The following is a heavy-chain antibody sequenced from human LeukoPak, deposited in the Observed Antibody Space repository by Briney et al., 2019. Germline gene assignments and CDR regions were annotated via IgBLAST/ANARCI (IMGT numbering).Heavy chain of an antibody. CDR1: GFTFSSYA. CDR3: ARDLRRHIVVVTAIRYYYYGMDV. V-gene: IGHV3-30-3*01. Sequence: GRSLRLSCAASGFTFSSYAMHWVRQAPGKGLEWVGVISYDGSNKYYADSVKGRFTISRDNSKNTLYLKMNSLRAEDTAVYYCARDLRRHIVVVTAIRYYYYGMDVWGQGTTVTVSS. CDR2: ISYDGSNK. D-gene: IGHD2-21*02. J-gene: IGHJ6*02.